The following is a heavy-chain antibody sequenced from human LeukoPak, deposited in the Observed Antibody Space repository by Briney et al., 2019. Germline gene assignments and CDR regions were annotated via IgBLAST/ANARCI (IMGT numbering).Heavy chain of an antibody. J-gene: IGHJ4*02. CDR3: ARAVYYYDSSGYYSDYFDY. CDR2: ISSSGSTI. V-gene: IGHV3-48*03. CDR1: GFTFSSYE. Sequence: PGGSLRLSCAASGFTFSSYEMNWVRQAPGKGLEWVSYISSSGSTIYYADSVKGRFTISRDNAKNSLYLQMNSLRAEDTAVYYCARAVYYYDSSGYYSDYFDYWGQGTQVTVSS. D-gene: IGHD3-22*01.